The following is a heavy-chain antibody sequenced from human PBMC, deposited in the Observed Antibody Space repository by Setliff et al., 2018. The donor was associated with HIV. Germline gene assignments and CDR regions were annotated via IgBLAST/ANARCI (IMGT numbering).Heavy chain of an antibody. Sequence: PSETLSLTCIVSGGSFSSSIYYWGWIRQPPGKGLEWIGNIYYSGSTYYNPSLKSRVTISVDTSENQFSLRLNSVTAADTAVYYCARYRYYYDSSGYGRWFDPWGQGTLVTVSS. CDR2: IYYSGST. V-gene: IGHV4-39*01. D-gene: IGHD3-22*01. CDR3: ARYRYYYDSSGYGRWFDP. J-gene: IGHJ5*02. CDR1: GGSFSSSIYY.